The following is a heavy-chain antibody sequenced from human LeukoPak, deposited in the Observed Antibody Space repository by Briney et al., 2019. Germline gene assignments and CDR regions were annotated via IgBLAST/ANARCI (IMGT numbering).Heavy chain of an antibody. CDR2: ISAYNGNT. CDR3: ARDRVYCSGGSCYWFDP. J-gene: IGHJ5*02. Sequence: ASVKVSCKASGYTFTSYGISWVRQAPGQGLEWMGWISAYNGNTNYAQKLQGRVTVTTDTSTSTAYMELRSLRSDDTAVYYCARDRVYCSGGSCYWFDPWGQGTLVTVSS. V-gene: IGHV1-18*01. D-gene: IGHD2-15*01. CDR1: GYTFTSYG.